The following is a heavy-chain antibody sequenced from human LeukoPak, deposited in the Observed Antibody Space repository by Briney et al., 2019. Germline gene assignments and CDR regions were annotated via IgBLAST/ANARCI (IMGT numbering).Heavy chain of an antibody. V-gene: IGHV4-61*02. J-gene: IGHJ4*02. CDR1: GGSFSSDNSY. D-gene: IGHD3-22*01. Sequence: SGTLSLTCTVSGGSFSSDNSYWTWIRQPAGKGLEWIGRIYADGSSTYNPSLKSRVTISVDSSKNQFSLRLSSLTAADTAVYYCARGYYYHTWGQGTLVTASS. CDR3: ARGYYYHT. CDR2: IYADGSS.